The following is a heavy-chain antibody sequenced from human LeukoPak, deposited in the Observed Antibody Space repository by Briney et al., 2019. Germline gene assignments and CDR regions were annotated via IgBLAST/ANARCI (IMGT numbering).Heavy chain of an antibody. D-gene: IGHD3-22*01. J-gene: IGHJ4*02. CDR2: FSSSSSTI. CDR3: ARGQHFRVYDSSDYHPY. V-gene: IGHV3-48*01. CDR1: VFTFSIYS. Sequence: GGSLRLSCAASVFTFSIYSINWVRQSPGKGLEWVSYFSSSSSTIYYADSVKGRFTISRDNARNSLYVQMKSMRAEDTAVYYCARGQHFRVYDSSDYHPYWGQGTLVTVSS.